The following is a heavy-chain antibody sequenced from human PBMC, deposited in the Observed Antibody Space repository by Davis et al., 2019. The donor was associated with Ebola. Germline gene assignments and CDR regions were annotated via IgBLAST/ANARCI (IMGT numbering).Heavy chain of an antibody. J-gene: IGHJ6*03. D-gene: IGHD2-2*02. V-gene: IGHV4-4*07. Sequence: PSETLSLTCTVSGGSISSYYWSWIRQPAGKGLEWIGRIYTSGSTNYNPSLKSRVTMSVDTSKNQFSLKLSSVTAADTAVYYCARAARYCSSTSCYKDYYYYMDVWGKGTTVTVSS. CDR1: GGSISSYY. CDR3: ARAARYCSSTSCYKDYYYYMDV. CDR2: IYTSGST.